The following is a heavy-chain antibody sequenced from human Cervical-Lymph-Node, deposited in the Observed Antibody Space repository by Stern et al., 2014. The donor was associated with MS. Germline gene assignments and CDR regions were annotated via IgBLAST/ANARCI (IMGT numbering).Heavy chain of an antibody. CDR1: GYTFTRYS. Sequence: MQLVKSGSELKKPGASVVLSCKASGYTFTRYSMNWVRQAPGQGLEWMGRINTKTGNATFAQGFTGRFVISLDTSVSTASLQISSLKPEDTAIYYCAREPSYSTNVNNYWGQGTLVTVSS. J-gene: IGHJ4*02. CDR3: AREPSYSTNVNNY. CDR2: INTKTGNA. D-gene: IGHD4-11*01. V-gene: IGHV7-4-1*02.